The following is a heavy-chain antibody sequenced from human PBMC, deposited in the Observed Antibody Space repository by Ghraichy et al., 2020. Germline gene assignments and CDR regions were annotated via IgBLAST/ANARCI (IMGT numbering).Heavy chain of an antibody. CDR1: GGSVSSGSYY. D-gene: IGHD2-2*01. V-gene: IGHV4-61*01. CDR2: IYYSGST. J-gene: IGHJ3*02. Sequence: SETLSLTCTVSGGSVSSGSYYWSWIRQPPGKGLEWIGYIYYSGSTNYNPSLKSRVTISVDTSKNQFSLKLSSVTAADTAVYYCARVEYCSSTSCLPDAFDIWGQGTMVTVSS. CDR3: ARVEYCSSTSCLPDAFDI.